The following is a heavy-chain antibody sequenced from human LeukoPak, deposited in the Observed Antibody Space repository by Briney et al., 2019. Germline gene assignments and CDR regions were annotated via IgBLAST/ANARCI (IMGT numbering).Heavy chain of an antibody. Sequence: SETLSLTCTVSGGSISSYYWSWIRQPPGKGLEWIGYIYYSGSTNYNPSLKSRVTISVDTSKNQFSLKLSSVTAADTAVYYCARAGGLLWFGELTSWGQGTLVTVSS. J-gene: IGHJ5*02. V-gene: IGHV4-59*01. CDR3: ARAGGLLWFGELTS. CDR1: GGSISSYY. D-gene: IGHD3-10*01. CDR2: IYYSGST.